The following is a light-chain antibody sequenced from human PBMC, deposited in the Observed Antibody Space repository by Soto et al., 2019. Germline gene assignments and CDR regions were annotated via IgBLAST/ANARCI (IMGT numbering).Light chain of an antibody. Sequence: DIQMTQSPSSLSASVGDRVTITCRASQSISSYLNWYQQKPGKAPKLLIYAASSLQSGVPSRFSGSGSGTDFTLTISSLQPEDFATYYCQQSYSTRKVTFGPGTKVDIK. V-gene: IGKV1-39*01. J-gene: IGKJ3*01. CDR3: QQSYSTRKVT. CDR2: AAS. CDR1: QSISSY.